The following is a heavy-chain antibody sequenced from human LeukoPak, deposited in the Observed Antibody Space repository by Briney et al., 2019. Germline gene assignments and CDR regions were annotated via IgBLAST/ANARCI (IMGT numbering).Heavy chain of an antibody. V-gene: IGHV4-34*01. CDR2: IKHDGST. CDR1: GGSVSGYY. J-gene: IGHJ6*03. Sequence: PSETLSLTCAVYGGSVSGYYWSWIRQPPGKGLEWIGEIKHDGSTKYNPSLKSRVTISVDTSKNQFSLKLSSVTAADTAVYYCARDSRYYMDVWGKGTTVTVSS. CDR3: ARDSRYYMDV.